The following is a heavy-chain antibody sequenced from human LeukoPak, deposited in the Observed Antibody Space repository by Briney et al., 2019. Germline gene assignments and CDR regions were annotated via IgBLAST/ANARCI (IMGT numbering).Heavy chain of an antibody. J-gene: IGHJ4*02. CDR1: GGSFSGYY. CDR3: ATHFYDFWSGYYYRFDY. D-gene: IGHD3-3*01. Sequence: SETLSLTCAVYGGSFSGYYWSWIRQPPGKGLEWIGEIIHSGSTNYNPSLKSRVTISVDTSKNQFSLKLSSVTAANTAVYYCATHFYDFWSGYYYRFDYWGQGTLVTVSS. CDR2: IIHSGST. V-gene: IGHV4-34*12.